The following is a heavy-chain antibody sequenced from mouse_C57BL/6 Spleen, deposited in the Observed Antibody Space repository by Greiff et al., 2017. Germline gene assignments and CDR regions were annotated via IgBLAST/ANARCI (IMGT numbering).Heavy chain of an antibody. CDR1: GYTFTSYW. CDR2: IHPNSGST. V-gene: IGHV1-64*01. CDR3: ARGSTVVATKGYFDV. D-gene: IGHD1-1*01. Sequence: QVQLQQPGAELVKPGASVKLSCKASGYTFTSYWMHWVKQRPGQGLEWIGMIHPNSGSTNYNEKVKSKATLTVDKSSSTAYMQLSSLTSEDSAVYYCARGSTVVATKGYFDVWGTGTTVTVSS. J-gene: IGHJ1*03.